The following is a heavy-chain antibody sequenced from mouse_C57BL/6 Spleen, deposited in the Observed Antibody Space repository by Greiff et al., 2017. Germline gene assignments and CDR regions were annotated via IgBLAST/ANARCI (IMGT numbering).Heavy chain of an antibody. D-gene: IGHD2-2*01. CDR1: GFTFSSYA. CDR3: ARDGYGFAY. V-gene: IGHV5-4*01. J-gene: IGHJ3*01. CDR2: ISDGGSYT. Sequence: EVQLQESGGGLVKPGGSLKLSCAASGFTFSSYAMSWVRQTPEQRLEWVATISDGGSYTYYPDNVKGRFTISRDNAKNNRYLQMSHLKSEDTAMYYCARDGYGFAYWGQGTLVTVSA.